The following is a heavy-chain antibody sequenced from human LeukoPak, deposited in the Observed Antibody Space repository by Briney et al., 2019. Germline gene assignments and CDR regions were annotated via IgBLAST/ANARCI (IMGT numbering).Heavy chain of an antibody. J-gene: IGHJ4*02. D-gene: IGHD3-22*01. CDR2: ISYDGSNK. CDR3: ARNLHYYDSSGYYLDY. Sequence: GGSLRLSCAASGFTFSSYWMNWARQAPGKGLEWVAVISYDGSNKYYADSVKGRFTISRDNSKNTLYLQMNSLRAEDTAVYYCARNLHYYDSSGYYLDYWGQGTLVTVSS. V-gene: IGHV3-30-3*01. CDR1: GFTFSSYW.